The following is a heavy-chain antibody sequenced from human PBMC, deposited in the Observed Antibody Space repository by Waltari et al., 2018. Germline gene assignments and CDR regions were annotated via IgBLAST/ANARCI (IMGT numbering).Heavy chain of an antibody. V-gene: IGHV4-34*01. J-gene: IGHJ4*02. CDR3: ARSPSTYSSGWYGFSRFDY. D-gene: IGHD6-19*01. CDR2: INHSGST. Sequence: QVQLQQWGAGLLKPSETLSLTSAVYGGSFSGYYWSWLLQPPGKGLEWIGEINHSGSTNYNPSLKSRVTISVDTSKNQFSLKLSSVTAADTAVYYCARSPSTYSSGWYGFSRFDYWGQGTLVTVSS. CDR1: GGSFSGYY.